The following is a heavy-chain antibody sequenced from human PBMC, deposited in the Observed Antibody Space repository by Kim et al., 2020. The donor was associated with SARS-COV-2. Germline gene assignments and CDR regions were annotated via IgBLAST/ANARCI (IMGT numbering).Heavy chain of an antibody. CDR1: GFAFSTYA. J-gene: IGHJ6*02. V-gene: IGHV3-33*01. Sequence: GGSLRLSCAASGFAFSTYAMHWVRQAPGKGLEWVSVIWYDGSNKYYADSVKGRFTISRDNSKNTLYLEMNSLRAEDTAVYYCARDRTGYCYGMDVWGQGT. CDR2: IWYDGSNK. CDR3: ARDRTGYCYGMDV.